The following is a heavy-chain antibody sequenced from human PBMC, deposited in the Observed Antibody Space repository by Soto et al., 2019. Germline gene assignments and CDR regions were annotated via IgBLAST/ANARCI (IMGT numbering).Heavy chain of an antibody. J-gene: IGHJ5*02. D-gene: IGHD3-10*01. CDR1: GYTFTTYS. CDR2: INAGSGNT. V-gene: IGHV1-3*01. CDR3: GIVLPWGKSGSCYIQHCTS. Sequence: ASVKVSCKASGYTFTTYSIHWVRQAPGQSLEWMGWINAGSGNTKYSQKLQGRVTITKDSSATTFYMDLSSLGSEDTAVYYCGIVLPWGKSGSCYIQHCTSWGQGTLVTVSS.